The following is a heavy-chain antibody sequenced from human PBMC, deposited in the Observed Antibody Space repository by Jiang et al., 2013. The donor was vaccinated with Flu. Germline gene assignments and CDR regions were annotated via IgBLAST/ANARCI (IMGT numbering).Heavy chain of an antibody. D-gene: IGHD3-10*01. V-gene: IGHV1-69*01. Sequence: GAEVKKPGSSVKVSCKASGGTFSSYAINWVRQAPGQGLEWMGGIIPIFATSNYAQKFQGRVTITADESTSTAYMELSSLTSEDTAVYYCARPPLGGKLGDPFDYWGQGTLVTVSS. CDR1: GGTFSSYA. CDR3: ARPPLGGKLGDPFDY. CDR2: IIPIFATS. J-gene: IGHJ4*02.